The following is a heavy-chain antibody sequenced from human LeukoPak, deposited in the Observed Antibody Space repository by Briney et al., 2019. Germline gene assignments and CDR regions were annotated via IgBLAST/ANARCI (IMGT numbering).Heavy chain of an antibody. CDR2: ISGSGGST. V-gene: IGHV3-23*01. CDR3: AKDPRYCSSTSCPFDY. CDR1: GFVFSTYA. J-gene: IGHJ4*02. Sequence: PGGSLRLSCAASGFVFSTYALNWVRQAPGKGLEWVSTISGSGGSTYYADSVKGRFTISRDTSKNTLYLQMNSLRAEDTAIYYCAKDPRYCSSTSCPFDYWGQGTLVTVSS. D-gene: IGHD2-2*01.